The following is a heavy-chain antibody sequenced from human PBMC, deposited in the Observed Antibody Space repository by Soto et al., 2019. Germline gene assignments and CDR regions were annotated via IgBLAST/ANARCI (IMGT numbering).Heavy chain of an antibody. D-gene: IGHD2-15*01. V-gene: IGHV1-8*01. Sequence: QVQLVQSGAEVKKPGASVKVSCKASGYTFTSYDINWVRQATGQGLEWMGWMNPNSGNTGYAQKFQGRVTMTRNTSLSTAYMELSSLRSEDTAVYYCASGCSGGSCYSDDAFDIWGQGTMVTVSS. CDR2: MNPNSGNT. CDR1: GYTFTSYD. CDR3: ASGCSGGSCYSDDAFDI. J-gene: IGHJ3*02.